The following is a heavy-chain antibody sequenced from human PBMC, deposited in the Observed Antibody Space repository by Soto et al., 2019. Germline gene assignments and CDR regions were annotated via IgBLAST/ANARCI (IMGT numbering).Heavy chain of an antibody. D-gene: IGHD3-22*01. CDR3: ARDYDSSGYPRYYFDY. Sequence: QVQLVESGGGVVQPGRSLRLSCAASGFTFSSYGMHWVRQAPGKGLEWVAVIWYDGSNKYYADSVKGRFTISRDNSKNTLYPKMNSLRAEDTAVYYCARDYDSSGYPRYYFDYWGQGTLVTVSS. CDR2: IWYDGSNK. V-gene: IGHV3-33*01. J-gene: IGHJ4*02. CDR1: GFTFSSYG.